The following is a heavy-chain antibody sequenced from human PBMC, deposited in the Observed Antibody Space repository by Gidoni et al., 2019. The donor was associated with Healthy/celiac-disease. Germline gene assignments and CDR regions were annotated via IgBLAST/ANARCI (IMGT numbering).Heavy chain of an antibody. D-gene: IGHD3-10*01. CDR3: ARANDYYGSRYFDL. Sequence: QVQLQQWGAGLLKPSETLSPTCAVYGGSFSGYYWRWSRQPPGKGLEWLGEINHSGSTNYNPSLKSRVTISVDTSKNQFSLKLSSVTAADTAVYYCARANDYYGSRYFDLWGRGTLVTVSS. CDR1: GGSFSGYY. V-gene: IGHV4-34*01. J-gene: IGHJ2*01. CDR2: INHSGST.